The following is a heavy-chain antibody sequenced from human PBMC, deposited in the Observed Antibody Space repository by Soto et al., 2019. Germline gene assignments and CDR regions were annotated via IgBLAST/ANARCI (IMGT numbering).Heavy chain of an antibody. D-gene: IGHD3-10*01. CDR3: ARDSPYYGSGSPEGYFDY. CDR2: IIPIFGTA. Sequence: QVPLVQSGAEVKKPGSSVKVSCKASGGTFSSYAISWVRQAPGQGLEWMGGIIPIFGTANYAQKFQGRVTITADESTSTAYMELSSLRSEDTAVYYCARDSPYYGSGSPEGYFDYWGQGTLVTVSS. V-gene: IGHV1-69*01. CDR1: GGTFSSYA. J-gene: IGHJ4*02.